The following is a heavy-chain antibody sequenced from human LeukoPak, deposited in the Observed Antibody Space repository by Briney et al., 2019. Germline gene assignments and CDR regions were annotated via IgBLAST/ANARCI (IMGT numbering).Heavy chain of an antibody. J-gene: IGHJ4*02. CDR1: GYTFTSYY. V-gene: IGHV1-46*01. D-gene: IGHD2-15*01. CDR2: INPSGGST. Sequence: ASVKVSCTASGYTFTSYYMHWVRQSPGQGLEWMGIINPSGGSTSYAQKFQGRVTMTRDTSTSTVYMELSSLRSEDTAVYYCARGVDCSGGSCYPNFDYWGQGTLVTVSS. CDR3: ARGVDCSGGSCYPNFDY.